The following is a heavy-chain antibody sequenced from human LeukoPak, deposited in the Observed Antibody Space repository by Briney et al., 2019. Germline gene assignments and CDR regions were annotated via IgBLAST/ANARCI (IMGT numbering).Heavy chain of an antibody. CDR2: SRNRANSYTT. CDR1: GFIFSDHY. D-gene: IGHD1-26*01. Sequence: PGGSLRLSCAASGFIFSDHYMEWVRQAPGKGLEWVGRSRNRANSYTTEYAASVKGRFTISRDDSKNLLFLQMNSLTTEGTAVYYCARDVKYGGGYYSDYWGQGTLATVSS. CDR3: ARDVKYGGGYYSDY. J-gene: IGHJ4*02. V-gene: IGHV3-72*01.